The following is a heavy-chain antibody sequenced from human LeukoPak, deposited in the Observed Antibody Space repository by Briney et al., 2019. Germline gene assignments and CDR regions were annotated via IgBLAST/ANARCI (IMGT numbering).Heavy chain of an antibody. CDR2: IKQDGSEK. D-gene: IGHD2-15*01. V-gene: IGHV3-7*01. CDR3: ANYCSGGSCYHGSFDY. J-gene: IGHJ4*02. Sequence: GGSLRLSCAASGFTFSSYWMSWVCQAPGKGLEWVANIKQDGSEKYYVDSVKGRFTISRDNAKNSLYLQMNSLRAEDTAVYYCANYCSGGSCYHGSFDYWGQGTLVTVSS. CDR1: GFTFSSYW.